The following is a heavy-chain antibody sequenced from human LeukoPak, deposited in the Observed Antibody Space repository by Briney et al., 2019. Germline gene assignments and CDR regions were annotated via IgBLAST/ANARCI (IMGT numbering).Heavy chain of an antibody. V-gene: IGHV4-30-2*01. J-gene: IGHJ3*02. CDR3: ARDTPPYDYVWGSYRYPDAFDI. D-gene: IGHD3-16*02. CDR1: GGSISDGDHY. CDR2: RFHSGNA. Sequence: PSETLSLTCTVSGGSISDGDHYWSWIRQPPGKGLEWIGYRFHSGNAYYNPSLESRVTISIDRSKNQFTLKLNSVTAADTAVYYCARDTPPYDYVWGSYRYPDAFDIWGQGTMVTVSS.